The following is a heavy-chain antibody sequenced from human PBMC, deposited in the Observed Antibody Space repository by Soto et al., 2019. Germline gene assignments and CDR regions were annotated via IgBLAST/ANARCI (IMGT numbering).Heavy chain of an antibody. CDR1: GASVSSGY. J-gene: IGHJ5*02. CDR3: ARSYYDGTGCAVDP. CDR2: MYFGGSF. D-gene: IGHD3-22*01. V-gene: IGHV4-4*09. Sequence: QTQLQVSGPGLVKPSETLSLTCTVSGASVSSGYWSWIRQPPGRGLEWLGFMYFGGSFNYNPSLSSRVTTSLDKSKNQFSLNVTSVTAADTAVYYCARSYYDGTGCAVDPWGQGTLVTVSS.